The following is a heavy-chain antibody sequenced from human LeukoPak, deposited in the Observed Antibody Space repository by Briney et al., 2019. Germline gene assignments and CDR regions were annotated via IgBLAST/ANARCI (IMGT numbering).Heavy chain of an antibody. Sequence: GGSLRLSCAASGFTFSSSWMSWVRQAPGKGLECVANIKPDGSEKYYVDSVKGRFTISRDNSKNTLYLQMNSLRAEDTAIYYCAKDQGEVVGAGDYWGQGTLVTVSS. J-gene: IGHJ4*02. V-gene: IGHV3-7*03. CDR3: AKDQGEVVGAGDY. CDR2: IKPDGSEK. D-gene: IGHD1-26*01. CDR1: GFTFSSSW.